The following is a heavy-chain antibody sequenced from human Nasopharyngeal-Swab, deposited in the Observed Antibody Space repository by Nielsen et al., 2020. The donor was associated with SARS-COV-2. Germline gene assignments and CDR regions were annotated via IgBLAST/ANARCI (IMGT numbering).Heavy chain of an antibody. J-gene: IGHJ4*02. CDR3: AGGDGFPEGDY. D-gene: IGHD5-24*01. CDR2: ISSSSSYT. CDR1: GFTFSDYY. Sequence: GGSLRLSCAASGFTFSDYYMSWIRQAPGKGLEWVSYISSSSSYTNYADSVKGRFTISRGNAKNSLYLQMNSLRAEDTAVYYCAGGDGFPEGDYWGQGTLVTVSS. V-gene: IGHV3-11*03.